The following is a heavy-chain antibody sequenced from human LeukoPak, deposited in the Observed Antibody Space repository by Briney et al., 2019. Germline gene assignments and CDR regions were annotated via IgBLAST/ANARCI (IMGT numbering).Heavy chain of an antibody. V-gene: IGHV1-2*04. CDR1: GYTFTGYY. D-gene: IGHD3-22*01. CDR2: INPNSGGT. J-gene: IGHJ3*02. Sequence: ASVKVSCKASGYTFTGYYMHWVRQAPGQGLEWMGWINPNSGGTNYAQKFQGWVTMTRDTSINTAYMELSRLRSDDTAVYYCARGRGYYDSSGLDAFDIWGQGTMVTVSS. CDR3: ARGRGYYDSSGLDAFDI.